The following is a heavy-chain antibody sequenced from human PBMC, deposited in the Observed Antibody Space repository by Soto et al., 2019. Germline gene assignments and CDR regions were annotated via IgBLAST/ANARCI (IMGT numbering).Heavy chain of an antibody. CDR1: GGTFSNYA. CDR3: ARDGGRDGYFGNWLDP. V-gene: IGHV1-69*12. J-gene: IGHJ5*02. Sequence: QVQLVQSGAEVKKPGSSVKVSCKASGGTFSNYAISWVRQAPGQGLEWVGGIIPIFGTTNFAQKFQGRVTMTADESTATADMERGGLRSEDTAVYYCARDGGRDGYFGNWLDPWGQGTLVTVSS. D-gene: IGHD5-12*01. CDR2: IIPIFGTT.